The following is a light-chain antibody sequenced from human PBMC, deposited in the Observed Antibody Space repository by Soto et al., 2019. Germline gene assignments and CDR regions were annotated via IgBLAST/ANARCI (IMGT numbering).Light chain of an antibody. J-gene: IGKJ4*01. CDR1: QSISSY. V-gene: IGKV1-39*01. Sequence: DIQMTQSPSFLSASVGDRVTITCRASQSISSYLNWYQQKPGKAPNLLIYEVSTLQSGVPSRFSGSGSGTDFTLTISSLQPEDFATYYCQESYKSPLTFGGGTKVDIK. CDR3: QESYKSPLT. CDR2: EVS.